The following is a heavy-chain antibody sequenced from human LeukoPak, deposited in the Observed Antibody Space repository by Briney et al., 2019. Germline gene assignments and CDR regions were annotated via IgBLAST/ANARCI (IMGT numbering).Heavy chain of an antibody. CDR2: FDPEDGET. CDR1: GYTLTELS. Sequence: ASVKVSCKVSGYTLTELSMHWVRQAPGKGLEWMGGFDPEDGETIYAQKLQGRVTMTTDTSTSTAYMELRSLRSDDTAVYYCARDRQAYYYGSGSSLPEDYWGQGTLVTVSS. V-gene: IGHV1-24*01. D-gene: IGHD3-10*01. CDR3: ARDRQAYYYGSGSSLPEDY. J-gene: IGHJ4*02.